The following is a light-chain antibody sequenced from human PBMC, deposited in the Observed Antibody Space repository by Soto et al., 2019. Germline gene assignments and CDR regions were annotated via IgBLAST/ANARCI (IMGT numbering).Light chain of an antibody. CDR1: NTISSSY. V-gene: IGKV3-20*01. CDR3: QQYVTSSPRT. J-gene: IGKJ1*01. CDR2: GIS. Sequence: EIVLTQSPCTLSLSPGERATLSCRASNTISSSYLAWYQQKPGQAPRLLMYGISRRATGIPDRFSGSGSGTDFTLTITRLEPEDFAVYYCQQYVTSSPRTFGQGTKVEIK.